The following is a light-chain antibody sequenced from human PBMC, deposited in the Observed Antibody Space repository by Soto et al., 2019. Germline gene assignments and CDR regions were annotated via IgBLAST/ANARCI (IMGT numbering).Light chain of an antibody. CDR1: QSITYW. CDR2: DVF. Sequence: DIPMTQSPSSLSASVGDRVTITCRASQSITYWLAWYQQKPGRAPKLLIYDVFNLQSGVPSRFSGSGSGTEFTLTISSLQPDDSATYSCQQYHSFSFTFGQGTKLEIK. J-gene: IGKJ2*01. CDR3: QQYHSFSFT. V-gene: IGKV1-5*01.